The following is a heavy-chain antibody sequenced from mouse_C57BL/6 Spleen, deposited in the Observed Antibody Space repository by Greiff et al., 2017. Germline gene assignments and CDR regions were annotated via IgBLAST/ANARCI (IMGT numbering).Heavy chain of an antibody. J-gene: IGHJ3*01. CDR2: INPNNGGT. CDR1: GYTFTDYY. Sequence: EVQLQQSGPELVKPGASVKISCKASGYTFTDYYMNWVKQSHGKSLEWIGDINPNNGGTSYNQKFKGNATLTVDKSSSTAYMELRSLTSEDSAVYYCARFCSSLAYWGQGTLVTVSA. V-gene: IGHV1-26*01. D-gene: IGHD1-1*01. CDR3: ARFCSSLAY.